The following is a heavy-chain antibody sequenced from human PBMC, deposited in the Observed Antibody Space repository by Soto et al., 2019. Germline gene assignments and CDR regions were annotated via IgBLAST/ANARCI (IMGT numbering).Heavy chain of an antibody. J-gene: IGHJ5*02. Sequence: EVQLVETGGGLVQPGGSLTLSCAASGMLVSLNYMSWVRQAPGKGLEWVAIIYSGGGTYYAGSVTGRFTISRDSSKNTLSFQMNSLRVKQTAIYYCASVGFRGQFGDLSDFDHWGQGTLVTVSS. V-gene: IGHV3-53*02. CDR3: ASVGFRGQFGDLSDFDH. CDR1: GMLVSLNY. CDR2: IYSGGGT. D-gene: IGHD3-10*01.